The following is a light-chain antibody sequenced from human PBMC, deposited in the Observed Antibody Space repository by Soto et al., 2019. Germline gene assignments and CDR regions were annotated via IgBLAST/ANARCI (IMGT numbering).Light chain of an antibody. J-gene: IGKJ5*01. V-gene: IGKV3-11*01. CDR1: QSVGNN. CDR2: EAS. Sequence: DIVLTQSPATLSLSLGERATLTSRASQSVGNNLAWYQQKPGKAPGLLIYEASTRATGIPARFSGSGSGTDFTLTISSLEPEDFAVYYCQQHAHWPLTFGGGTRLEIK. CDR3: QQHAHWPLT.